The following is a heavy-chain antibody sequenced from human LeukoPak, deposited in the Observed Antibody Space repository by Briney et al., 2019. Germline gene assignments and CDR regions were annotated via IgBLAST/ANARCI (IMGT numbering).Heavy chain of an antibody. CDR1: DGSITTNDYY. J-gene: IGHJ5*02. CDR2: ISYSGST. V-gene: IGHV4-39*01. D-gene: IGHD6-13*01. CDR3: ARHDRLAAAGLNWFDP. Sequence: PSETLSLTCSVSDGSITTNDYYWGWIRQPPGKGLGWIGSISYSGSTYYNPSLRSRVTISVDTSKNQFSLNLSSVTAADTATYYCARHDRLAAAGLNWFDPWGQGTLVTVSS.